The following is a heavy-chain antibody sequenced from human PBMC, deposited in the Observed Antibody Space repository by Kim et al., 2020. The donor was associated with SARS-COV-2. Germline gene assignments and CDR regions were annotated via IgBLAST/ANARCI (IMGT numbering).Heavy chain of an antibody. CDR1: GFSLSTSGVG. Sequence: SGPTLVNPTQTLTLTCTFSGFSLSTSGVGVGWIRQPPGKALEWLALIYWDDDKRYSPSLKSRLTITKDTSKNQVVLTLTNMDPVDTATYYCAASLYYGTSGYPDDAFDIWGQGTLVTVSS. V-gene: IGHV2-5*02. CDR3: AASLYYGTSGYPDDAFDI. D-gene: IGHD3-22*01. CDR2: IYWDDDK. J-gene: IGHJ3*02.